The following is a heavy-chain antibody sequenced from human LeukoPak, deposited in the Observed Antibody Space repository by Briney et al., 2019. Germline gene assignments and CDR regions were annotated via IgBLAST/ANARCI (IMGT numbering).Heavy chain of an antibody. CDR1: GYTFTGYY. CDR3: ARETLGDSGGNYMGNWFDP. D-gene: IGHD1-26*01. J-gene: IGHJ5*02. Sequence: GASVKVSCKASGYTFTGYYMHWVRQAPGQGLEWMGWINPNSGGTNYAQKFQGRVTMTRDTSISTAYMELSRLRSDDTAIYYCARETLGDSGGNYMGNWFDPWGQGTLVTVSS. CDR2: INPNSGGT. V-gene: IGHV1-2*02.